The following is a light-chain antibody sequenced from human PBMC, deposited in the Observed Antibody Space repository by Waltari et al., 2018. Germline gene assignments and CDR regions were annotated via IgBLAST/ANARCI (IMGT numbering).Light chain of an antibody. J-gene: IGLJ3*02. CDR1: IRHFGCSNY. CDR2: DVS. CDR3: SSYAGSDFVL. V-gene: IGLV2-11*01. Sequence: QSALTQPRSVSGSPGQSGPIPCTGTIRHFGCSNYVSWYQQNPGEAPKLMIYDVSKRPSGVPDRFSGSKSGNTASLTISGLQAEDETYYYCSSYAGSDFVLFGGGTKLTVL.